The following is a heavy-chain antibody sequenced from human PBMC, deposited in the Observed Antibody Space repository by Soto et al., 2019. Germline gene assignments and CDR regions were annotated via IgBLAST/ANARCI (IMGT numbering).Heavy chain of an antibody. CDR1: GYSFTDYY. CDR2: INTTTGGT. CDR3: ARVGPTGWFDP. V-gene: IGHV1-2*02. D-gene: IGHD1-1*01. J-gene: IGHJ5*02. Sequence: QVHLVQSGAEVKKPGASVKVSCKASGYSFTDYYMHWVRQAPGQGLESMGWINTTTGGTNYAERVQGRVTMTGDPSINTAYMELSRLRSDDTAVYYCARVGPTGWFDPWGPGTVVTVAS.